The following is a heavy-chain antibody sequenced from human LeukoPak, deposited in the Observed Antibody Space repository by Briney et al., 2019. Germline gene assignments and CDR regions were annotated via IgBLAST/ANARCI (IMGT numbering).Heavy chain of an antibody. V-gene: IGHV3-23*01. CDR3: ANRGSSISLR. J-gene: IGHJ4*02. D-gene: IGHD6-6*01. CDR1: GFAFNTCA. CDR2: LTYTGGTT. Sequence: GGSLRLSCVASGFAFNTCAMTWVRQAPGKGLEWGSSLTYTGGTTYYADSVKGRFTISRDNSKNTLYLQMNSLRAEDTAVYYCANRGSSISLRWGQGTLVTVSS.